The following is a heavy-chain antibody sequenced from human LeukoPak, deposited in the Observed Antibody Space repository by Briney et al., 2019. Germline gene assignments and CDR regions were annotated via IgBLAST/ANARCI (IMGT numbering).Heavy chain of an antibody. V-gene: IGHV3-30-3*01. CDR2: ISYDGSNK. J-gene: IGHJ4*02. D-gene: IGHD3-22*01. CDR1: GFTFSSYA. CDR3: ARAMNYYDSSGTPIDY. Sequence: GGSLRLSCAASGFTFSSYAMHWVRQAPGKGLEWVAVISYDGSNKYYADSVKGRFTISRDNSKNTLYLQMNSLRAEDTAVYYCARAMNYYDSSGTPIDYWGRGTLVTVSS.